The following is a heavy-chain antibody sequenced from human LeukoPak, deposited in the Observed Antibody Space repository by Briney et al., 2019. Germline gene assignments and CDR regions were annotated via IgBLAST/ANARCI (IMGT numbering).Heavy chain of an antibody. D-gene: IGHD4-17*01. Sequence: SVKVSCKASGGTFSSYAISWVRQAPGQGLEWMGGISPIFGTANYAQKFQGRVTITADESTSTAYMEQSSLRSEDTAVYYCARGFRLGHGEIDYWGQGTLVTVSS. CDR3: ARGFRLGHGEIDY. CDR1: GGTFSSYA. CDR2: ISPIFGTA. J-gene: IGHJ4*02. V-gene: IGHV1-69*13.